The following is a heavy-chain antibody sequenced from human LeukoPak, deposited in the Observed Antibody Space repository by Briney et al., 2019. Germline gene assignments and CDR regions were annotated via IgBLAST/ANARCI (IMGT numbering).Heavy chain of an antibody. CDR2: INPSGGST. CDR3: ARDHPEPRARNWNYRSNWFDP. V-gene: IGHV1-46*01. D-gene: IGHD1-7*01. Sequence: GASVKVSCKASGYTFTSYYMHWVRQALGQGLEWMGIINPSGGSTSYAQKFQGRVTMTRDTSTSTVYMELSSLRSEDTAVYYCARDHPEPRARNWNYRSNWFDPWGQGTLVTVSS. CDR1: GYTFTSYY. J-gene: IGHJ5*02.